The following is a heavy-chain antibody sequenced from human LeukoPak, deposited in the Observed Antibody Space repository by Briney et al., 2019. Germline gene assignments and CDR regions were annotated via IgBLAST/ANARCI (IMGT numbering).Heavy chain of an antibody. D-gene: IGHD6-6*01. V-gene: IGHV3-23*01. CDR2: ISGSGGST. CDR1: ELTFSSYD. Sequence: GGSLRLSCAASELTFSSYDMTWVRQAPGKGLEWVSAISGSGGSTYYADSVKGRFTISRDNSKNTLYLQMNSLRAEDTAVYYCAKALYSSSADFDYWGQGTLVTVSS. J-gene: IGHJ4*02. CDR3: AKALYSSSADFDY.